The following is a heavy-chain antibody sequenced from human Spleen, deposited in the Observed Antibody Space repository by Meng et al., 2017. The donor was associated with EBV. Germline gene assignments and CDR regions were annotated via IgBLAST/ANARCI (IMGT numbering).Heavy chain of an antibody. CDR1: GGSITSSGYS. Sequence: HLQLQESGPGRSNPSQALSLTCAVSGGSITSSGYSWTWIRQPPGKGLEWIGYMYQSGSTYYSPSLKSRATISVDRSKNHLSLKLSSVTAADTAFYYCATIIVPATTMNYWGPGTLVTVSS. D-gene: IGHD1-26*01. J-gene: IGHJ4*02. V-gene: IGHV4-30-2*01. CDR2: MYQSGST. CDR3: ATIIVPATTMNY.